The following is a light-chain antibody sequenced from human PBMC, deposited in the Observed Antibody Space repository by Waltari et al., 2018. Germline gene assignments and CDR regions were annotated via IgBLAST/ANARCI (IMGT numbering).Light chain of an antibody. CDR1: NIGSKS. CDR3: QVWDSSSDHWV. J-gene: IGLJ3*02. V-gene: IGLV3-21*02. Sequence: SYVLTQPPSVSVAPGQTARITCGGNNIGSKSVHWYQQKPGQAPVLVVFDDSDRPSGTPGRFSGSKSGNTATLTISRVEAGDEADYYCQVWDSSSDHWVFGGGTKLTVL. CDR2: DDS.